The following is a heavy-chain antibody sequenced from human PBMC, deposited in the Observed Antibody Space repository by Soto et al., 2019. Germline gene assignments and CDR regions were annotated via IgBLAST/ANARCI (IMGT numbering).Heavy chain of an antibody. Sequence: GESLKISCKGSEYSFTNYWIGWVRQTPGKGLEWMGTVYPSDSDTRYSPSFRGQVTISADKSITTAYLQWSSLKASDTAIYYCARSTSPLYSMDVWGQGTTVTVSS. V-gene: IGHV5-51*01. J-gene: IGHJ6*02. CDR2: VYPSDSDT. D-gene: IGHD2-2*02. CDR3: ARSTSPLYSMDV. CDR1: EYSFTNYW.